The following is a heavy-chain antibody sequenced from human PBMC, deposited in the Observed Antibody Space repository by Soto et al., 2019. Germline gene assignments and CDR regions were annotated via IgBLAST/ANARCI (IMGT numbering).Heavy chain of an antibody. CDR1: GGFVSSGSYY. J-gene: IGHJ3*02. V-gene: IGHV4-34*01. CDR3: ARVERGTATTVVDAFDI. CDR2: MSHSGGT. D-gene: IGHD1-1*01. Sequence: QVQLQQWGAGLLKPSETLSLTCAVYGGFVSSGSYYWSWIRQPPGKGLEWIGEMSHSGGTHFNPSLMSRVTISVDTSKNQFSLKMSSVTAADTALYYWARVERGTATTVVDAFDIWGPGTMVTVSS.